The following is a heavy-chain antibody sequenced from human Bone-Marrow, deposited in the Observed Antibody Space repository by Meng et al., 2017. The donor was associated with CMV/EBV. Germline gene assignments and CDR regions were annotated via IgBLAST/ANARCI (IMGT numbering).Heavy chain of an antibody. J-gene: IGHJ6*02. CDR2: INPNSGGT. CDR1: GYTFTGYY. D-gene: IGHD2-2*01. CDR3: ARDQLGYCSSTSCYLGDYYYGMDV. V-gene: IGHV1-2*02. Sequence: ASVKVSCKASGYTFTGYYMHWVRQAPGQGLEWMGWINPNSGGTNYAQKFQGRVTMTRDTSISTAYMELSRLRSDDTAVYYCARDQLGYCSSTSCYLGDYYYGMDVWGQGTTATVSS.